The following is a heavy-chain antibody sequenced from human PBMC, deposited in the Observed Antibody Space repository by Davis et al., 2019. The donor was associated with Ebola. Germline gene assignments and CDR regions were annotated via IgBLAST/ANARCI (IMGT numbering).Heavy chain of an antibody. V-gene: IGHV5-51*01. CDR2: IYPGDSDT. D-gene: IGHD6-13*01. J-gene: IGHJ4*02. CDR3: ARLWSSSWSNFDY. CDR1: GYSFTSYW. Sequence: PGGSLRLSCKGSGYSFTSYWIGWVRQMPGKGLEWMGIIYPGDSDTRYSPSFQGQVTISADKSISTAYLQWSSLKASDTAMYYCARLWSSSWSNFDYWGQGTLVTVSS.